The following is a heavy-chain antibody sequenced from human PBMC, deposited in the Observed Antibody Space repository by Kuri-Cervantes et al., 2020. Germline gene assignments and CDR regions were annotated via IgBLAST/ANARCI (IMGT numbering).Heavy chain of an antibody. CDR2: ISGSGGST. V-gene: IGHV3-23*01. Sequence: GESLKISCAASGFTFSSYAMSWVRQAPGKGLEWVSAISGSGGSTYYADSVKGRFTISRDNSKNTLYLQMNSLRAEDTAVYYCARARGVLWFGALQYGTDVWGQGTTVTVSS. CDR3: ARARGVLWFGALQYGTDV. CDR1: GFTFSSYA. J-gene: IGHJ6*02. D-gene: IGHD3-10*01.